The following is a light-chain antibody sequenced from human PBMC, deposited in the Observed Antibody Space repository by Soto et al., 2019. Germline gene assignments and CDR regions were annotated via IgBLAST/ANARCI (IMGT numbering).Light chain of an antibody. CDR3: SSYAGSNNPPYV. CDR1: SSDVGGFDY. J-gene: IGLJ1*01. V-gene: IGLV2-8*01. CDR2: EVT. Sequence: QSALTQPPSASGSPGQSVTISCTGTSSDVGGFDYVSWHQQHPGKAPKVIIYEVTKRPSGVPDRFSGSKSGNTASLTVSGLQAEDEGDYYCSSYAGSNNPPYVFGTGTKLTV.